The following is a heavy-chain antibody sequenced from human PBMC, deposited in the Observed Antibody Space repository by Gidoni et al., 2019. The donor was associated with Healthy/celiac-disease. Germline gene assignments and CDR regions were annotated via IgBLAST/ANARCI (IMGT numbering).Heavy chain of an antibody. J-gene: IGHJ3*02. CDR3: ARDGSVDAFDI. D-gene: IGHD2-2*03. CDR2: IWYDGSNK. V-gene: IGHV3-33*01. Sequence: QVQLVESGGGVVQTGRSLRLSCAASGFTFSSYGMHWVRQAPGKGLEWVAVIWYDGSNKYSADSVKGRFTISRDNSKNTLYLQMNSLRAEDTAVYYCARDGSVDAFDIWGQGTMVTVSS. CDR1: GFTFSSYG.